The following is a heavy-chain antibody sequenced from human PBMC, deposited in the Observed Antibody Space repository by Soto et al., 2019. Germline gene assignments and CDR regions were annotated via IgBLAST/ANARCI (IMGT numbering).Heavy chain of an antibody. Sequence: QPGGSLRLSCAASGFTSSSYGMHWVRQAPGKGLEWVAVISYDGSNKYYADSVKGRFTISRDNSKNTLYLQMNSLRAEDTAVYYCAKEFSVAGTHWGQGTLVTVSS. CDR1: GFTSSSYG. CDR3: AKEFSVAGTH. V-gene: IGHV3-30*18. D-gene: IGHD6-19*01. CDR2: ISYDGSNK. J-gene: IGHJ4*02.